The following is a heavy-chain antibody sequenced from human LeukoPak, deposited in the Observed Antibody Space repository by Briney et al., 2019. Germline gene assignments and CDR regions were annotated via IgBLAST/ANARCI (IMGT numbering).Heavy chain of an antibody. V-gene: IGHV3-30*18. J-gene: IGHJ4*02. CDR1: GFTFSSYG. Sequence: PGGSLRLSCAASGFTFSSYGMHWVRQAPGKGLEWVAVISYDGSNKYYADSVKGRFTISRDNSKNTLYLQMNSLRAEDTAVYYCAKDSGGYTYVFDYWGQGTLVTASS. CDR3: AKDSGGYTYVFDY. CDR2: ISYDGSNK. D-gene: IGHD5-18*01.